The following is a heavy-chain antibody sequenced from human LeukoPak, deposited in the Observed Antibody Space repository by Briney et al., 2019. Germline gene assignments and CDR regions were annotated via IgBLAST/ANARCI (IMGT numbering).Heavy chain of an antibody. V-gene: IGHV1-3*01. J-gene: IGHJ4*02. Sequence: GASVTVSCTASGYTFTSYAMHWVRQAPGQRLEWMGWINAGNGNTKYSQKFQGRVTITRDTSASTAYMELSSLRSEDTAVYYCARGYREMATPPVKLRPFDYWGQGTLVTVSS. CDR1: GYTFTSYA. D-gene: IGHD5-24*01. CDR3: ARGYREMATPPVKLRPFDY. CDR2: INAGNGNT.